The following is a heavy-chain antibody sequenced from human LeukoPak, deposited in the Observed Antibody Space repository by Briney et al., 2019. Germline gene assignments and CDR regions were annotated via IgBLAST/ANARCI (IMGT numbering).Heavy chain of an antibody. CDR2: DSGST. D-gene: IGHD4-17*01. CDR3: AMQVGIYGDYNNWFDP. CDR1: GAPLNNYY. Sequence: SETLSLTCTVSGAPLNNYYWNWVRQPPGKELEWIGNDSGSTRYNPSLKSRATMSLDSSTNQFSLRLTSVTAADMAVYYCAMQVGIYGDYNNWFDPWGQGARVTVSS. J-gene: IGHJ5*02. V-gene: IGHV4-59*08.